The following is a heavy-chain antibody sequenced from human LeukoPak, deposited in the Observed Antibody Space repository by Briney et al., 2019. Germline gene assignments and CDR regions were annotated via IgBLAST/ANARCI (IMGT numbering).Heavy chain of an antibody. Sequence: GGSLRLSCAASGFTFSSYWMHWVRQAPGKGLVWVSRINSDGSSTSYADSVKGRFTISRDNAKNTLYLQMNSLRAEDTAVYYCARGVIAAGGNDFDYWGQGTLVTVSS. J-gene: IGHJ4*02. CDR3: ARGVIAAGGNDFDY. D-gene: IGHD6-13*01. CDR2: INSDGSST. CDR1: GFTFSSYW. V-gene: IGHV3-74*01.